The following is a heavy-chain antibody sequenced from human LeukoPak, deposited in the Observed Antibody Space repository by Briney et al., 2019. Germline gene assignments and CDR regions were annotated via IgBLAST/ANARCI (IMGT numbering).Heavy chain of an antibody. V-gene: IGHV3-48*03. Sequence: PGGALRLSCADSGFTFSSYEMNGGRQAPGKGREWGSYISSSGSTIFYSVSVKGRFTISTDNAKTSLYLQMNSLSAEDTAVYYCARDAGDFWSGYPFYYYYYGMDVWGQGTTVTVSS. CDR2: ISSSGSTI. D-gene: IGHD3-3*01. CDR3: ARDAGDFWSGYPFYYYYYGMDV. CDR1: GFTFSSYE. J-gene: IGHJ6*02.